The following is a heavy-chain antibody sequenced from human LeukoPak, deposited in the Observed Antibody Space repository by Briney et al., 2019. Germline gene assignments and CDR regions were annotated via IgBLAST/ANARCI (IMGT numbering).Heavy chain of an antibody. CDR1: GVTFSSYG. CDR3: ARDHVVDGLVFDY. J-gene: IGHJ4*02. V-gene: IGHV3-33*01. D-gene: IGHD2-15*01. CDR2: IWYDGSNK. Sequence: PGGSLRLSCAASGVTFSSYGMHWVRQAPGKGLEWVAVIWYDGSNKYYADPVKGRFTISRDNAKNSLYLQMNSLRAEDTAVYYCARDHVVDGLVFDYWGQGALVTVSS.